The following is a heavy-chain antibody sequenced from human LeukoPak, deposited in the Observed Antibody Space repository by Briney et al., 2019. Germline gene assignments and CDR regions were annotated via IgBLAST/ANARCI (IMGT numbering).Heavy chain of an antibody. V-gene: IGHV3-30*04. Sequence: PGGSLRLSCAASGFTFSSYAMHWVRQAPGKGLEWVAVISYDGSNKYYADSVKGRFTISRDNSKNTLYLQMNSLRAEDTAVYYCARPSSSWEYYFDYWGQGTLVTVSS. D-gene: IGHD6-13*01. CDR1: GFTFSSYA. J-gene: IGHJ4*02. CDR3: ARPSSSWEYYFDY. CDR2: ISYDGSNK.